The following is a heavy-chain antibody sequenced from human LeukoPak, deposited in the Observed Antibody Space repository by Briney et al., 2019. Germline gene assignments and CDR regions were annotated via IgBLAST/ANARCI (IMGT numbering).Heavy chain of an antibody. V-gene: IGHV4-39*01. J-gene: IGHJ6*03. CDR1: GDSINSYTYSSINSTTYY. Sequence: SETLSLTCTLSGDSINSYTYSSINSTTYYWSWIRQAPGKGLEWIGNIYYGGNTYYNPSLKNRLTISVDTSKNQFSLRLSPVTATDTAVYYCARQIARGYGINFYYMDVWGKGTTVTVSS. CDR2: IYYGGNT. CDR3: ARQIARGYGINFYYMDV. D-gene: IGHD3-10*01.